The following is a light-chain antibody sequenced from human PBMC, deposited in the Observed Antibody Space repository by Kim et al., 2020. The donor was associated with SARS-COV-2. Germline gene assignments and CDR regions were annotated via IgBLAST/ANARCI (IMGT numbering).Light chain of an antibody. CDR2: KSS. J-gene: IGKJ2*01. CDR1: QSVNIW. CDR3: QQYNTYHT. V-gene: IGKV1-5*03. Sequence: AFVAARVTITGRASQSVNIWLAWYQQKPGKAPNLLIYKSSSLQRGVPSRFSGSGSGTEFTLTISSLQPDDLATYYRQQYNTYHTVGQGTKLGI.